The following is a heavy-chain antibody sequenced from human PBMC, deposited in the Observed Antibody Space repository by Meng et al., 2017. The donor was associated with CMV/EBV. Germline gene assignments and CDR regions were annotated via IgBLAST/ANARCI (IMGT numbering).Heavy chain of an antibody. CDR2: IIPILGIA. D-gene: IGHD2-2*01. CDR1: GGTFSSYT. J-gene: IGHJ4*02. Sequence: SAMVFCKASGGTFSSYTISWVRQAPGQGLVWMGRIIPILGIANYAQKFQGRVTITADKSTSTAYMELSSLRSEDTAVYYCAREGGIVVVPAAIDYWGQGTLVTVSS. V-gene: IGHV1-69*04. CDR3: AREGGIVVVPAAIDY.